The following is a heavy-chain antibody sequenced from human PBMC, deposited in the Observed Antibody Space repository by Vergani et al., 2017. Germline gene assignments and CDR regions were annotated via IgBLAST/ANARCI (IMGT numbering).Heavy chain of an antibody. D-gene: IGHD1-7*01. CDR3: VYRKTECGTTGCFYPFYCYYYMDV. J-gene: IGHJ6*03. CDR1: GFSLNTRGVS. Sequence: QIPLKESGPTLVKPTQTLTLTCTFSGFSLNTRGVSVARIRQPPGQALDWLALNYWNDDQHYNPSLNNRVTITKETSKNHVVLTMTNMDYVDTGTYYCVYRKTECGTTGCFYPFYCYYYMDVWGKGTTVTVSS. CDR2: NYWNDDQ. V-gene: IGHV2-5*04.